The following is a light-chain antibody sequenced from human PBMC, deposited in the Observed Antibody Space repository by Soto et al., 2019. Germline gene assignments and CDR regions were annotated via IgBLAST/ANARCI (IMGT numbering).Light chain of an antibody. CDR2: LEGSGSY. Sequence: QLVLTQSSSASASLGSSVKLTCTLSSGHSNNIIAWHQQQPGKAPRFLMKLEGSGSYNKGSGVPDRFSGSSSGADRYLTISNLQSEDEADYYCEAWDTNTRVFGGGTKVTVL. J-gene: IGLJ3*02. V-gene: IGLV4-60*03. CDR3: EAWDTNTRV. CDR1: SGHSNNI.